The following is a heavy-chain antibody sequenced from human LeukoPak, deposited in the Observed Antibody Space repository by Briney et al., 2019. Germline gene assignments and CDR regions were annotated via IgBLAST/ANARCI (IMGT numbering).Heavy chain of an antibody. CDR2: ISGSGGGT. Sequence: GGSLRLSCAASGFTFSSYAMSWVRQAPGKGLEWVSAISGSGGGTYYADSVKGRYTISRDNSKKTLYLQMNSLRVEDTAVYYCAKDASGAPYYLDYWGQGTLVTVSS. CDR1: GFTFSSYA. J-gene: IGHJ4*02. CDR3: AKDASGAPYYLDY. V-gene: IGHV3-23*01.